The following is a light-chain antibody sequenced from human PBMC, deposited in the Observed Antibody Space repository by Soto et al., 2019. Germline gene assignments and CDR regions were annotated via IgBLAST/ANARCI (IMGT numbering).Light chain of an antibody. CDR2: GAS. V-gene: IGKV3-20*01. CDR1: QSVSSNS. J-gene: IGKJ1*01. CDR3: QQYGSSPPWT. Sequence: EIMLTQSPCTLSLSPGERATLSCRASQSVSSNSLAWYQQKPGQAPRLLIYGASNRATDIPDRFSGSGSGTDFTLAISRLEPEDFAVYYCQQYGSSPPWTFGQGTKVDIK.